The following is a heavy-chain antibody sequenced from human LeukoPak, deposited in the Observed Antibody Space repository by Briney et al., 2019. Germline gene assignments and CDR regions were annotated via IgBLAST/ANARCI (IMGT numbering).Heavy chain of an antibody. CDR3: AKQLGYCSDGSCYFPY. CDR2: ISNNGGYT. J-gene: IGHJ4*02. Sequence: PGGSLRLSCAASGFTFSSSATSWVRQAPGKGLEWVSAISNNGGYTYYADSVQGRFTISRDNSKSTLRLQMNSLRAEDTAVYYCAKQLGYCSDGSCYFPYWGQGTLVTVSS. V-gene: IGHV3-23*01. CDR1: GFTFSSSA. D-gene: IGHD2-15*01.